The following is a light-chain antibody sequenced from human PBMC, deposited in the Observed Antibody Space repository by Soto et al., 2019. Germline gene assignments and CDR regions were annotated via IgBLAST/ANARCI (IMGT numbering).Light chain of an antibody. Sequence: QSVLSQPPSVSGAPGQRVTISCTGSSSNIGAGYDAHWFQQVPGTAPKLLIYGSTNRPSGVPDRFSGSKSGTSASLAITGLQAEDEADYHCQSYDSSLTNAVFGGGTKLTVL. CDR1: SSNIGAGYD. J-gene: IGLJ2*01. V-gene: IGLV1-40*01. CDR2: GST. CDR3: QSYDSSLTNAV.